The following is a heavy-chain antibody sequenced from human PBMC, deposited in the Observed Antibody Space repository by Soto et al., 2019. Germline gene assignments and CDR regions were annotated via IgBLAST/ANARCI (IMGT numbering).Heavy chain of an antibody. D-gene: IGHD3-10*01. V-gene: IGHV3-33*01. Sequence: QVQLVESGGGVVQPGRSMRLSCAASGFTFSNYGMHWVRQAPGKGLEWVAVILNDGSNRYHADSVKDRFTISRDNSKNTLYLQMSSMRAEETAVYYCARDDEYSGNGMDVWRQGTTVSVS. J-gene: IGHJ6*02. CDR1: GFTFSNYG. CDR2: ILNDGSNR. CDR3: ARDDEYSGNGMDV.